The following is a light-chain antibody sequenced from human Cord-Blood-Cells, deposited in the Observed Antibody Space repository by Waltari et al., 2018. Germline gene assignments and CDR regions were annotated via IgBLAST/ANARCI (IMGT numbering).Light chain of an antibody. J-gene: IGKJ4*01. CDR3: QQYGSSPLT. Sequence: EIVLTQSPGTLSFSQGERATISCRASQSVSSSYLAWYQQKPGQAPRLLIYGASSRATGIPDRFSGSGSGTDFTLTISRLEPEDFAVYYCQQYGSSPLTFGGGTKVEIK. CDR1: QSVSSSY. V-gene: IGKV3-20*01. CDR2: GAS.